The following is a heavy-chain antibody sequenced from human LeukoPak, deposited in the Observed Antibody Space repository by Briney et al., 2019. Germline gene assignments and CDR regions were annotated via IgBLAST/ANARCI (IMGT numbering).Heavy chain of an antibody. J-gene: IGHJ6*02. CDR1: GFTVSSNY. D-gene: IGHD3-3*01. Sequence: GGSLRLSCAASGFTVSSNYMSWVRQAPGKGLEWVSVIYSNNITYYADSVKGRFTISRDNSKNTLYLQMNSLRAEDTAVYYCARDGNYDFWSGYYMYYYYYGMYVWGQGTTVTVSS. CDR2: IYSNNIT. V-gene: IGHV3-53*01. CDR3: ARDGNYDFWSGYYMYYYYYGMYV.